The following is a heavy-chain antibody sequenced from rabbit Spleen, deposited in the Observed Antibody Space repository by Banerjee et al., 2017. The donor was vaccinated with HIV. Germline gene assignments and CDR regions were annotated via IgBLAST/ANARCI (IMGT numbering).Heavy chain of an antibody. D-gene: IGHD4-1*01. J-gene: IGHJ4*01. CDR3: ARGGNSVTYNDNL. CDR1: GFDFSNKAV. Sequence: QEQMVESGGGLVKPEGSLTLTCKASGFDFSNKAVMCWVRQAPGKGLEWIACINAVTGKAVYASWAEGRFSYSKTSSTQVTLQMTSLTVADSATYFCARGGNSVTYNDNLWGPGTLVAV. V-gene: IGHV1S45*01. CDR2: INAVTGKA.